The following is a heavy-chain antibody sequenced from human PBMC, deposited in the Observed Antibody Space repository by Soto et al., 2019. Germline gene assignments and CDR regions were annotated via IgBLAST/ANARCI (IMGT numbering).Heavy chain of an antibody. CDR3: VIDWRDGYKHCFKH. CDR1: GFIFNSYY. V-gene: IGHV3-7*03. D-gene: IGHD5-12*01. Sequence: EVQLVESGGGLVQPGGSLRLSCAASGFIFNSYYMSWVRQAPGEGLEWVANIKPDGSEKYYVDSVEGLFTISRDNARNSLYLQMNSLRSEDTSVYYCVIDWRDGYKHCFKHWGQGTPVTVSS. J-gene: IGHJ1*01. CDR2: IKPDGSEK.